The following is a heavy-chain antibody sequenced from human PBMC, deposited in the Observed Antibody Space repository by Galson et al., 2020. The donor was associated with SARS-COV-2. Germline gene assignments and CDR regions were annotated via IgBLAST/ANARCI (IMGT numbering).Heavy chain of an antibody. Sequence: SQTLSLTCAVSGGSISSSNWWSWVRQPPGKGLEWIGEIYHSGSAYYNPSLKSRVTILVDKSKNQFSLKLSSVTAADTAVYYCARFGSSWTSWGQGTLVTVSS. J-gene: IGHJ5*02. CDR1: GGSISSSNW. V-gene: IGHV4-4*02. CDR3: ARFGSSWTS. D-gene: IGHD6-13*01. CDR2: IYHSGSA.